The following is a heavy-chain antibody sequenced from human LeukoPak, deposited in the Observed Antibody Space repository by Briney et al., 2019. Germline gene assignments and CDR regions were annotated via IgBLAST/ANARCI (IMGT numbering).Heavy chain of an antibody. CDR3: AKDWYYYDGSGYSQFGYYFDY. Sequence: GGSLRLSCAASGFSFSSYAMSWVRQAPGKGLEWVSAISGSGGSTYYADSVKGRFTISRDNSKNTLYLQMNSLRAEDTAVYYCAKDWYYYDGSGYSQFGYYFDYWGQGTLVTVSS. J-gene: IGHJ4*02. CDR1: GFSFSSYA. V-gene: IGHV3-23*01. CDR2: ISGSGGST. D-gene: IGHD3-22*01.